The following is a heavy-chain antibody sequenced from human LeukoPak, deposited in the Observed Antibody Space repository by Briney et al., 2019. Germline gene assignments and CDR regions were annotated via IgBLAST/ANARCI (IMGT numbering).Heavy chain of an antibody. CDR1: GGSISSSSYY. Sequence: SETLSLTCTVSGGSISSSSYYWGWIRQPPGKGLEWIGSIYYSGSTYYNPSLKSRVTISVDTSKNQFSLKLSSVTAADTAVYYCASPSSGSDDYWGQGTLVTVSS. J-gene: IGHJ4*02. CDR2: IYYSGST. D-gene: IGHD3-10*01. CDR3: ASPSSGSDDY. V-gene: IGHV4-39*01.